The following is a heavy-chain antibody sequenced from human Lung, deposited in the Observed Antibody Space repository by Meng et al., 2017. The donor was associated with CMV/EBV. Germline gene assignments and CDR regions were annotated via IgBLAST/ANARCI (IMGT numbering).Heavy chain of an antibody. J-gene: IGHJ6*02. CDR2: INPNSGDT. V-gene: IGHV1-2*02. D-gene: IGHD4-17*01. Sequence: ASXXVSXKASGYTFTGYNIHWVRQAPGPGLEWMGWINPNSGDTTYAQNFQGRVTMTRDTSITTAYMELSRLRSDDTAVYYCARLDDYGDTSKFDVWGQGTTVTVSS. CDR3: ARLDDYGDTSKFDV. CDR1: GYTFTGYN.